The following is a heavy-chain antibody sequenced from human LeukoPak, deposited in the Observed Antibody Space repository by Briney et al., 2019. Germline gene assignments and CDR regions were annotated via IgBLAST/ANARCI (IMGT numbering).Heavy chain of an antibody. CDR3: ARGRGLGGAFYYFDY. CDR1: GGTFSNYA. V-gene: IGHV7-4-1*02. CDR2: INTNTGNP. D-gene: IGHD1-26*01. Sequence: ASVKVSCKASGGTFSNYAISWVQQAPGQGLEWMGWINTNTGNPTYAQGFTGRFVFSLDTSVSTAYLQISSLKAEDTAVYYCARGRGLGGAFYYFDYWGQGTLVTVSS. J-gene: IGHJ4*02.